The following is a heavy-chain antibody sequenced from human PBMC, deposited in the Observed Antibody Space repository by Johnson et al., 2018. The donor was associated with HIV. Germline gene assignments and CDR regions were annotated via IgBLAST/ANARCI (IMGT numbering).Heavy chain of an antibody. CDR2: IKQDGSEK. D-gene: IGHD4-11*01. CDR3: ARDPSYSNYGPWNDAFDI. V-gene: IGHV3-7*03. CDR1: GFTFSSYW. Sequence: VQLVESGGGLVQPGGSLRLSCAASGFTFSSYWMSWVRQAPGKGLEWVANIKQDGSEKYYVDSVKGRFTISRDNSKNTLYLQMNSLRAEDTALYYYARDPSYSNYGPWNDAFDIWGQGTMVTVSS. J-gene: IGHJ3*02.